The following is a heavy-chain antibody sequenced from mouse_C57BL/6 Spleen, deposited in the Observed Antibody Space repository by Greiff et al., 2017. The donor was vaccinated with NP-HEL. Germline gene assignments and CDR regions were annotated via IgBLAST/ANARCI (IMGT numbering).Heavy chain of an antibody. V-gene: IGHV1-55*01. CDR3: ARGGYSDRDGFAY. D-gene: IGHD2-13*01. CDR2: IYPGSGST. CDR1: GYTFTSYW. Sequence: QVQLQQSGAELVKPGASVKMSCKASGYTFTSYWITWVKQRPGQGLEWIGDIYPGSGSTNYNETFKSKATLTVDTSSSTAYMHLSSLTSADSAVSYCARGGYSDRDGFAYWGQGKLVTVAA. J-gene: IGHJ3*01.